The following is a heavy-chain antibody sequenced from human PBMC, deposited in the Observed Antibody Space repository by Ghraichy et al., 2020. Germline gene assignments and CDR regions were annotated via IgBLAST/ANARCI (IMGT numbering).Heavy chain of an antibody. J-gene: IGHJ6*02. CDR1: GGTFSSYA. CDR2: IIPIFGTA. V-gene: IGHV1-69*13. D-gene: IGHD2-2*01. Sequence: SVKVSCKASGGTFSSYAISWVRQAPGQGLEWMGGIIPIFGTANYAQKFQGRVTITADESTSTAYMELSSLRSEDTAVYYCARSGYCSSTSCYSSFESYYYYGMDVWGQGTTVTVSS. CDR3: ARSGYCSSTSCYSSFESYYYYGMDV.